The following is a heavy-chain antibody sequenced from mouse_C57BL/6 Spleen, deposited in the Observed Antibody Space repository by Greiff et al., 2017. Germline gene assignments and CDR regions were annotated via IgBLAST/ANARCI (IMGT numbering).Heavy chain of an antibody. CDR2: IYPGDGDT. CDR3: ARLRPFDY. CDR1: GYAFSSSW. J-gene: IGHJ2*01. V-gene: IGHV1-82*01. D-gene: IGHD2-12*01. Sequence: QVQLQQSGPELVKPGASVKISCKASGYAFSSSWMNWVKQRPGKGLEWIGRIYPGDGDTNYNGKFKGKATLTADKSSSTAYMQLSSLTSEDSAVYFCARLRPFDYWGQGTTLTVSS.